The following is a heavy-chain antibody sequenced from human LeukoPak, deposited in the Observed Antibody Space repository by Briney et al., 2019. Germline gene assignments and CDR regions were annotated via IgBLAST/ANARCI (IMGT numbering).Heavy chain of an antibody. CDR1: GFTFSSYV. D-gene: IGHD3-22*01. V-gene: IGHV3-23*01. CDR3: VRAITMIVVVDFDY. Sequence: GGSLRLSCAASGFTFSSYVMNWVRQAPGKGLEWVSAISDSGVSTYYADSVKGRFTMSRDNSKNMLYLQMNSLTAEDTAVYYCVRAITMIVVVDFDYWGKGTLVTVSS. J-gene: IGHJ4*02. CDR2: ISDSGVST.